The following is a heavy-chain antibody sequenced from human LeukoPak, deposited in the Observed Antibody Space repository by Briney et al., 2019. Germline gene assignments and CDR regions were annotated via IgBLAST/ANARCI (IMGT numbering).Heavy chain of an antibody. CDR2: IYSSGST. J-gene: IGHJ4*02. CDR1: GGSISSYY. D-gene: IGHD4-17*01. V-gene: IGHV4-59*01. Sequence: SETLSLTCTVSGGSISSYYWSWIRQPPGKGLEWIGYIYSSGSTNYNPSLKSRVTISVDTSKNQFSLKLSSVTAADTALYYCARATYGSVFFDYWGQGTLVSVSS. CDR3: ARATYGSVFFDY.